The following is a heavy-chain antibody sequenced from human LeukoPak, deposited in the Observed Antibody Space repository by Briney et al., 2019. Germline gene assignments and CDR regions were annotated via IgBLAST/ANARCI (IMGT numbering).Heavy chain of an antibody. J-gene: IGHJ5*02. CDR2: IYYSGTT. CDR3: ARAWEEIHGGLIVSYWFDL. CDR1: GGSISTYY. Sequence: SETLSLTCTVSGGSISTYYWNWIRQPPGKGLEWIGYIYYSGTTNYNPSLKSRVSMSVDTSKNQFSLKLSSVTAADTAVYYCARAWEEIHGGLIVSYWFDLWGQGSLVIVSS. D-gene: IGHD3-16*01. V-gene: IGHV4-59*01.